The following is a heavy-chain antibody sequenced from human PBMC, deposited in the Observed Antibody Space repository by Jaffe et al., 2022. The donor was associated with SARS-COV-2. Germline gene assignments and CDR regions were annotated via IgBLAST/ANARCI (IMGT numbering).Heavy chain of an antibody. CDR2: ISSTSDTT. V-gene: IGHV3-21*02. CDR3: AKSPGKWSGSNWYHYFDS. Sequence: EVQLVESGGGLVKPGGSLRLSCAASDFTFSSYSMNWVRQAPGKGLEWVSSISSTSDTTYYADSVKGRFTISRDNAKKSLFLQMNSLTAEDTAVYFCAKSPGKWSGSNWYHYFDSWGQGSLVTVSS. D-gene: IGHD6-13*01. CDR1: DFTFSSYS. J-gene: IGHJ4*02.